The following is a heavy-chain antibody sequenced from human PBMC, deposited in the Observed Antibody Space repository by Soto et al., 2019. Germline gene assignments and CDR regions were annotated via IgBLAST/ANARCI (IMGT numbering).Heavy chain of an antibody. J-gene: IGHJ1*01. CDR3: ATSPSPATEYFQH. CDR2: ISAYNGNT. Sequence: ASVKVSCKASGYTFTSYGISLVRQAPGQGLEWMGWISAYNGNTNYAQKLQGRVTMTTDTSTSTAYMELRSLRSDDTAVYYCATSPSPATEYFQHWGQGTLVTVSS. CDR1: GYTFTSYG. V-gene: IGHV1-18*01.